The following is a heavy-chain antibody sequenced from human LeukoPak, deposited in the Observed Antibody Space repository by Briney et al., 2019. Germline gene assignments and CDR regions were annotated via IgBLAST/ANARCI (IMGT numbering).Heavy chain of an antibody. D-gene: IGHD2-2*02. Sequence: ASVKVSCKASGYTFMSYGISWVRQAPGQGLEWMGWISAYNGNTNYAQKLQGSVTMTTDTSTSTAYMELRSLRSDDTAVYYCARELKGDYCSTTSCYTGNWFDPWGQGTLVTVSS. J-gene: IGHJ5*02. V-gene: IGHV1-18*01. CDR3: ARELKGDYCSTTSCYTGNWFDP. CDR2: ISAYNGNT. CDR1: GYTFMSYG.